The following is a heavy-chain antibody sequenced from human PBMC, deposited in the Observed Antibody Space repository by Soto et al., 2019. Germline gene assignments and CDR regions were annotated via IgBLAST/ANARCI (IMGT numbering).Heavy chain of an antibody. V-gene: IGHV4-34*01. CDR1: GGSFSGYY. CDR2: INHSGST. J-gene: IGHJ6*02. D-gene: IGHD3-10*01. CDR3: ARGPGGSGSYYPYYYYYYGMDV. Sequence: ETLSLTCAVYGGSFSGYYWSWIRQPPGKGLEWIGEINHSGSTNYNPSLKSRVTISVDTSKNQFSLKLSSVTAADTAVYYCARGPGGSGSYYPYYYYYYGMDVWGQGTTVTVSS.